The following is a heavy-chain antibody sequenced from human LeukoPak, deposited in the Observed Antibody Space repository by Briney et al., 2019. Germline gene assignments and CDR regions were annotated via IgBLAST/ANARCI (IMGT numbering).Heavy chain of an antibody. Sequence: SETLSLTCTVSGGSISTGNYYWGWVRQPPGKGLEWIGTIYYSGSTYYNPSLKSRVTISVDTSKNQFSLKLTSVAAADTAVYYCARHYSGRYNSFDFWGQGTLVTVSS. D-gene: IGHD6-19*01. CDR1: GGSISTGNYY. J-gene: IGHJ4*02. CDR3: ARHYSGRYNSFDF. CDR2: IYYSGST. V-gene: IGHV4-39*01.